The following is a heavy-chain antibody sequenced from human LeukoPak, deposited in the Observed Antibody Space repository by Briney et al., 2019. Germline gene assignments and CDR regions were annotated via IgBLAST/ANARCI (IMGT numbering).Heavy chain of an antibody. J-gene: IGHJ5*02. D-gene: IGHD4-23*01. Sequence: KVSCKASGYSFTSYWIGWVRQMPGKGLEWMGIIYPGDSDTRYSPSFQGQVTISADKSISTAYLQWSSLKASDTAMYYCARHQTSAVGWFDPWGQGTLVTVSS. CDR1: GYSFTSYW. V-gene: IGHV5-51*01. CDR3: ARHQTSAVGWFDP. CDR2: IYPGDSDT.